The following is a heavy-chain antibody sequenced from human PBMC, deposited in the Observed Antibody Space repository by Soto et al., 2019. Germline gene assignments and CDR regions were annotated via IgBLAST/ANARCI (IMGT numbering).Heavy chain of an antibody. J-gene: IGHJ4*02. Sequence: QVQLVQSGAEMKKPGSSVKVSCQSSGGTFNTYAMNWVRQAPGQGREWMGDVFPMFGAANYAPKFQGRVTITADESTGTSYMQLSRLTPEGTALEFCAREDQVHTPAFVYWGQGTLVTVSS. CDR2: VFPMFGAA. V-gene: IGHV1-69*19. CDR3: AREDQVHTPAFVY. D-gene: IGHD2-2*01. CDR1: GGTFNTYA.